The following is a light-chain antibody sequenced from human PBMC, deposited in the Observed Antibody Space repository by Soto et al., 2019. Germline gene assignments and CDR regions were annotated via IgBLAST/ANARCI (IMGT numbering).Light chain of an antibody. J-gene: IGLJ1*01. V-gene: IGLV2-14*01. CDR1: NSDVGGDNY. Sequence: QSVLTQPACVSGSPGQSITISCTGTNSDVGGDNYVSWYQQHQGKAPKLIIYEVSNRPSGVSNRFSVSKSGNTASLVIYGLQIEDEADYYCKSYTSSRTLVFGTGTKVTVL. CDR2: EVS. CDR3: KSYTSSRTLV.